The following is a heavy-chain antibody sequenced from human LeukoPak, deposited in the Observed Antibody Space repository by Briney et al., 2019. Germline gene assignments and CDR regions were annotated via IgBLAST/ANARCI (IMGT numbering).Heavy chain of an antibody. CDR3: ARDLGYGDPFDY. D-gene: IGHD4-17*01. J-gene: IGHJ4*02. Sequence: SETLSLTCAVYGGSFSGYYWSWIRQPPGKGLEWIGEINHSGSTNYNPSLKSRVTISVDTSKNQFSLKLSSVTAADTAVYYCARDLGYGDPFDYWGQGTLVTVSS. CDR2: INHSGST. V-gene: IGHV4-34*01. CDR1: GGSFSGYY.